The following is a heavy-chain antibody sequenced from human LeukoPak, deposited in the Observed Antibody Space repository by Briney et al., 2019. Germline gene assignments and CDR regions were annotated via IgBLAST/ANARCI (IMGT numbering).Heavy chain of an antibody. Sequence: PSETLSLTCTVSGGSISSYYWSWIRQPAGKGLEWIGRIYTSGSTNYNPSLKSRVTMSVDTSKNQFSLKLSSVTAADTAVYYCARGGPYDYVWGSYRLASYYYYYMDVWGKGTTVTVSS. CDR1: GGSISSYY. J-gene: IGHJ6*03. CDR2: IYTSGST. D-gene: IGHD3-16*02. V-gene: IGHV4-4*07. CDR3: ARGGPYDYVWGSYRLASYYYYYMDV.